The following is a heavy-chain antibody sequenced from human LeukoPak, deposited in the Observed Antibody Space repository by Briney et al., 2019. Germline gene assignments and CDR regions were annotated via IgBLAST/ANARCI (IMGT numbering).Heavy chain of an antibody. J-gene: IGHJ4*02. CDR2: IYSTGST. V-gene: IGHV4-59*08. CDR3: ARAQRGYSFVFDL. Sequence: SETLSLTCTVSGGSISNYYWSWIRQPPGKGLEWIGHIYSTGSTTYSPSLKSRVIMSADTSKNQFSLKVTSVTAADTAVYYCARAQRGYSFVFDLWGLGTLATVSS. CDR1: GGSISNYY. D-gene: IGHD5-18*01.